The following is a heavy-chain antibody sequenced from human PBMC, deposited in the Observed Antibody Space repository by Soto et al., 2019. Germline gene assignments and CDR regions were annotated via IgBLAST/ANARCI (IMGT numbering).Heavy chain of an antibody. CDR3: ARVWAVALDAFDI. Sequence: PGGSLRLSCAASGFTFSSYWMHWVRQVPGKGLVWVSRINSDGSSTNYADSVKGRFTISRDNAKNTLYLQMNSLRAEDTAVYYCARVWAVALDAFDIWGQGTMVTVSS. V-gene: IGHV3-74*01. D-gene: IGHD2-15*01. J-gene: IGHJ3*02. CDR1: GFTFSSYW. CDR2: INSDGSST.